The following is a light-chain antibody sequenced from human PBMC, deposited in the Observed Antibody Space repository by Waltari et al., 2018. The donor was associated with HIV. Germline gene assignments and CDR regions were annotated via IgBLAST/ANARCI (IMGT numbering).Light chain of an antibody. CDR2: RNN. V-gene: IGLV1-47*01. CDR3: AAWDNSLSAPV. CDR1: SSNIGSNY. J-gene: IGLJ3*02. Sequence: QSVLTQPPSASGTPGQRVTISCSGSSSNIGSNYVYWYQQLPGTAPTLLIYRNNQRPSGFPDRFSGSKSGTSASLASSGLRSEDEADYYCAAWDNSLSAPVFGGGTKLTVL.